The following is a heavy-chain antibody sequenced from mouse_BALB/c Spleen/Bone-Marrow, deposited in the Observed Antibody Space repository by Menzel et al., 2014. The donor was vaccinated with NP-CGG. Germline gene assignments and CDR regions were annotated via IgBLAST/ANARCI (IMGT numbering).Heavy chain of an antibody. J-gene: IGHJ2*01. Sequence: EVMLVESGGGLVKPGGSLKLSCAASGFTFSSYAMSWVRQTPEKRLEWVATISSGGSYTYYSDSVKGRFTISRDNAKNTLYLQMSSLRSEDTAMYYCARHYYGSSYYFDYWGQGTTLTVSS. D-gene: IGHD1-1*01. CDR1: GFTFSSYA. CDR2: ISSGGSYT. V-gene: IGHV5-9-1*01. CDR3: ARHYYGSSYYFDY.